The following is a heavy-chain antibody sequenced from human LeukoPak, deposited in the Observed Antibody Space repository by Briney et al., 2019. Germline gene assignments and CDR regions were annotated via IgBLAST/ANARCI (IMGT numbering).Heavy chain of an antibody. CDR1: GGTFSSYA. CDR2: IIPIFGTA. D-gene: IGHD1-26*01. Sequence: SVKVSCKASGGTFSSYAISWVRQAPGQGREWMGGIIPIFGTANYAQKFQGRVTITADESTSTAYMELSSLRSEDTAVYYCARERVLVGATGWNNWFDPWGQGTLVTVSS. V-gene: IGHV1-69*13. CDR3: ARERVLVGATGWNNWFDP. J-gene: IGHJ5*02.